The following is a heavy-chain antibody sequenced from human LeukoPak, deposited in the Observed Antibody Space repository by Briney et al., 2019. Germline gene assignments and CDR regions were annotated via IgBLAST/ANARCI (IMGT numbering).Heavy chain of an antibody. CDR3: TRVEAFDI. CDR2: ISSGGDTI. V-gene: IGHV3-11*01. D-gene: IGHD1-1*01. CDR1: GFTFSDSY. Sequence: GGSLRLSCAASGFTFSDSYMSWIRQAPGKGLEYVSYISSGGDTIYYADSVKGRFTISRDNAKNSLYLQMNSLRAEDTAMYYCTRVEAFDIWGQGTMVTVSS. J-gene: IGHJ3*02.